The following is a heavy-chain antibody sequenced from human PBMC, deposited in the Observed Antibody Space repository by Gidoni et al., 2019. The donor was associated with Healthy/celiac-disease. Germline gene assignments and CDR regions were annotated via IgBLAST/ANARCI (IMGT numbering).Heavy chain of an antibody. J-gene: IGHJ3*02. CDR2: IYYSGST. CDR1: GGSISSGDYY. Sequence: QVQLQASGPGLVKPSQTLFLTCTVSGGSISSGDYYWSWIRQPPGKGLEWIGYIYYSGSTYYNPSLKSRVIISVDTSKNQFSLKLSSVTAADTAVYYCARDESRDAFDIWGQGTMVTVSS. CDR3: ARDESRDAFDI. V-gene: IGHV4-30-4*01.